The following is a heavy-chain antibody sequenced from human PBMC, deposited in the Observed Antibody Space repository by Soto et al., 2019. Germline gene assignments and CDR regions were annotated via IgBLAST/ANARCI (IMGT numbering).Heavy chain of an antibody. CDR3: TRGRENYSYFDY. V-gene: IGHV3-23*01. J-gene: IGHJ4*02. D-gene: IGHD4-4*01. Sequence: GGSLRLSCAASGFTFSSYTMNWVRQAPGKGLEWVSTFVGSTGSTFYADSVKGRFTISRENAKNTVYLQMNSLRAEDTAVYYCTRGRENYSYFDYWGQGILVTVSS. CDR1: GFTFSSYT. CDR2: FVGSTGST.